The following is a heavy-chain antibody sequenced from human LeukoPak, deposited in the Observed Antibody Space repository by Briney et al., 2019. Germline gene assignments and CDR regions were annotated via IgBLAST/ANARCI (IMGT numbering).Heavy chain of an antibody. CDR2: FDPEDGET. V-gene: IGHV1-24*01. CDR3: ATDTSGYDWGLRWFDP. Sequence: GASVKVSCKVSGYTLTELSMHWVRQAPGKGLEWMGGFDPEDGETIYAQKFQGRVTMTEDTSTDTAYMELSSLRSEDTAVYYCATDTSGYDWGLRWFDPWGQGTLVTVSS. CDR1: GYTLTELS. J-gene: IGHJ5*02. D-gene: IGHD5-12*01.